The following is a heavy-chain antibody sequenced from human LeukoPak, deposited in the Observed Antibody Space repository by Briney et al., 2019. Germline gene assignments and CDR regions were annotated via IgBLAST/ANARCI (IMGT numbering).Heavy chain of an antibody. J-gene: IGHJ4*02. CDR2: ISNSGSPT. CDR1: GFTFTDYY. V-gene: IGHV3-11*04. Sequence: GGSLRLSCAASGFTFTDYYMSWIRQAPGKGLEWVSYISNSGSPTNYAGSVKGRFTLSRDNAKNSLYLQMNSLRAEDTAVYYCAKDLGATTAYYFDYWGQGTLVTVSS. D-gene: IGHD1-26*01. CDR3: AKDLGATTAYYFDY.